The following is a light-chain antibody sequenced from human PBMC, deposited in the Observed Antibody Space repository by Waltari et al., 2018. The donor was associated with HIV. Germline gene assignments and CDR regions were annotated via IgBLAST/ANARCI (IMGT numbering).Light chain of an antibody. CDR2: GKN. J-gene: IGLJ2*01. CDR3: AAWDDSLNGPV. CDR1: SSNIGSNN. V-gene: IGLV1-44*01. Sequence: QSVLTQPPSASGTPGQRVIISCSGSSSNIGSNNMNWFQQFPGTAPKVLLYGKNRRPSGGPDRFSGSKSGTSAALAISGLQSEDEADYYCAAWDDSLNGPVFGGGTKLTVL.